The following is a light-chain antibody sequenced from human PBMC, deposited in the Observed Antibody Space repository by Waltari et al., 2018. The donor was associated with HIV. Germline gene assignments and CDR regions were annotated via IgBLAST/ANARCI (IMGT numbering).Light chain of an antibody. CDR1: RTVYFNSNNQNY. CDR2: WAS. J-gene: IGKJ4*01. CDR3: QQYYTIEST. V-gene: IGKV4-1*01. Sequence: SLGERATMNCRSSRTVYFNSNNQNYLAWYQQKPGQSPKVLIYWASTRASGVPGRFSGSGSGTDFNLTISSLQADDVAVYYCQQYYTIESTFGGGTKVEIK.